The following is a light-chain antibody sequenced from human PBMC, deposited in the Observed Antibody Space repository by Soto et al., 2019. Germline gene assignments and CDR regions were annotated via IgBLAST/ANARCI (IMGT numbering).Light chain of an antibody. V-gene: IGLV1-44*01. CDR3: AAWDDSLNGVL. CDR1: SSNIGSNT. CDR2: RNN. J-gene: IGLJ2*01. Sequence: QAVVTQPPSASGTPGQRVTISCSGSSSNIGSNTVNWYQQLPGTAPKLLIYRNNQWPSGVPDRFSGSKSGTSASLAISGLQSEDEADYYCAAWDDSLNGVLFGGGTKLTVL.